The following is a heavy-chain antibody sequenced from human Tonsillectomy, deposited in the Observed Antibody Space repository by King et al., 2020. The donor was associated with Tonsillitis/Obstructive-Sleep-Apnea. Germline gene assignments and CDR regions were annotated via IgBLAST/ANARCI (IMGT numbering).Heavy chain of an antibody. D-gene: IGHD2-8*01. Sequence: QVQLQQWGAGLLKSSETLSLTCAGGSFSGFYWSWIRQPPGKGLEWIGEIYHTASISYNPSLKSRVTMSVDTSKNHFSLKLSSVTAADTAVYYCARVFCTTGVCYRPFDQWGQGTLVTVSS. CDR3: ARVFCTTGVCYRPFDQ. J-gene: IGHJ4*02. CDR2: IYHTASI. V-gene: IGHV4-34*01. CDR1: GSFSGFY.